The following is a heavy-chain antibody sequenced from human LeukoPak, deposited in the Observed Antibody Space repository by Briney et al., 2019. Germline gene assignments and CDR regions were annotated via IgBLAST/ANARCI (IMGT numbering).Heavy chain of an antibody. CDR2: IYNSGST. D-gene: IGHD1-14*01. J-gene: IGHJ5*02. Sequence: SETLSLTCAVYGGSFSGYYWSWIRQPPGKGLEWIGIIYNSGSTYSNPSLKSRVTISVDTSKNEFSLKLSSVTAADTAVYYCARGKVDHRYCPPFDPWGQGTLVTVSS. V-gene: IGHV4-34*01. CDR1: GGSFSGYY. CDR3: ARGKVDHRYCPPFDP.